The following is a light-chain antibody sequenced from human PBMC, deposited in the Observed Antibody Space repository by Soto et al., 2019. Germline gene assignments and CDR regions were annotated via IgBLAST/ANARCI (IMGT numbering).Light chain of an antibody. CDR1: QGISSA. Sequence: AIHLTQSPSSLSASVGDRVTITCRASQGISSALAWYQHKPGRPPRVLIYDASSSQSGVPSRFSGSESGTDCTLTISSLQPEDSATYYCQQLNSYPFTFGQGTRLE. CDR3: QQLNSYPFT. CDR2: DAS. J-gene: IGKJ5*01. V-gene: IGKV1-13*02.